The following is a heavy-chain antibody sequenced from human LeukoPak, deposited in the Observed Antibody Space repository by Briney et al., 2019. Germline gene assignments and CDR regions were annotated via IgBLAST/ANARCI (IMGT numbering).Heavy chain of an antibody. CDR2: IISDGSNT. CDR1: GFTFSSYW. Sequence: GGSLRLSCAASGFTFSSYWMHWVRQVPGKGLVWVSRIISDGSNTAYAGSVKGRFTISRDNAKSTLYLQMNSLRAEDTAVYYCARDTAHAFDIWGQGTMVTVSS. CDR3: ARDTAHAFDI. J-gene: IGHJ3*02. D-gene: IGHD5-18*01. V-gene: IGHV3-74*01.